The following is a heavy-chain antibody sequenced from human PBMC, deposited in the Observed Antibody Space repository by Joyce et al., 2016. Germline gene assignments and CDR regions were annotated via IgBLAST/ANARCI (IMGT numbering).Heavy chain of an antibody. CDR1: GHKFTTYW. CDR2: IEPGDSDT. CDR3: ARTTRDSLDS. D-gene: IGHD4-11*01. Sequence: EVQLVQSGAEVKKHGESLKISCKDFGHKFTTYWVARVRQLPGKGLEWMGIIEPGDSDTRYSPAFQGQVTFSADRSTSTAYLHLSSLKVSDTATYYCARTTRDSLDSWGQGTLVTVSS. J-gene: IGHJ4*02. V-gene: IGHV5-51*01.